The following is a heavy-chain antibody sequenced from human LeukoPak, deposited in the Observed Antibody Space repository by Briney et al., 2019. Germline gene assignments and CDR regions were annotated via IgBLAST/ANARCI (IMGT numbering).Heavy chain of an antibody. V-gene: IGHV4-34*01. CDR1: GGSFSGYY. CDR2: INHSGST. CDR3: ARGPVYYYYYYGMDV. Sequence: SETLSLTCAVYGGSFSGYYWSWIRQPPGKGLEWIGEINHSGSTNYNPSLESRVTISVDTSKNQFSLKLSSVTAADTAVYYCARGPVYYYYYYGMDVWGQGTTVTVSS. J-gene: IGHJ6*02.